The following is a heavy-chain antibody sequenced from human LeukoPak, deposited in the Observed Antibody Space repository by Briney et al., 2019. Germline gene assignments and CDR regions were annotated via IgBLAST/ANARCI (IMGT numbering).Heavy chain of an antibody. CDR1: GYTFTSYD. V-gene: IGHV1-8*03. Sequence: GASVKVSCKASGYTFTSYDINWVRQATGQGLEWMGWMNPNSANTGYAQKFQGRVTITRNTSISTAYMELSSLRSEDTAVYYCARTYSSSSEGDWFDPWGQGTLVTVSS. CDR3: ARTYSSSSEGDWFDP. J-gene: IGHJ5*02. D-gene: IGHD6-6*01. CDR2: MNPNSANT.